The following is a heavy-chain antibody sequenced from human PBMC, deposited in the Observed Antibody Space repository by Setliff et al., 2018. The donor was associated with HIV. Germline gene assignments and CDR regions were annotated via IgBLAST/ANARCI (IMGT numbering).Heavy chain of an antibody. CDR3: AAAEGQGPWYFFDN. V-gene: IGHV4-39*01. CDR2: IYYSGST. CDR1: GGSVSSTSNY. J-gene: IGHJ4*02. Sequence: PSETLSLTCSVSGGSVSSTSNYWGWIRQPPGKGLEWIGSIYYSGSTYYNPSLKSRVTISVDTSKNQFSLKLSSVTAADTAVYYCAAAEGQGPWYFFDNWGQGTQVTVSS. D-gene: IGHD6-13*01.